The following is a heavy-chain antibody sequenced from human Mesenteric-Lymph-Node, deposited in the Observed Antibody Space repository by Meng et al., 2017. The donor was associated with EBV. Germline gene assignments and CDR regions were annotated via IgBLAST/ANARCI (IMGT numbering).Heavy chain of an antibody. CDR3: AREGGAVAYFDF. CDR2: IYYSGTT. Sequence: QLQLQESGPGLVQPSEALSLTCTVSGGSISSSTYYWGWIRQPPGKGLEWIGSIYYSGTTYYDPSLKSRVTISVDTSKNQFSLKLTSVTAADTAMYYCAREGGAVAYFDFWGQGTLVTVSS. J-gene: IGHJ4*02. V-gene: IGHV4-39*07. D-gene: IGHD6-19*01. CDR1: GGSISSSTYY.